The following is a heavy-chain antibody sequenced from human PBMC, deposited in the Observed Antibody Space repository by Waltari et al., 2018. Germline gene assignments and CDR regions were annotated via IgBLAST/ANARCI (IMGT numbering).Heavy chain of an antibody. J-gene: IGHJ4*02. CDR1: GASIISSSYY. V-gene: IGHV4-39*01. CDR2: IYHSGKP. Sequence: QVHLQESGPGLVKPSETLSLTCTVSGASIISSSYYWGWSRQPPGKGLELIGSIYHSGKPHCTPSLKSRVSISIDPSKGKFSRDVNSVTAADTAVYYCARVTTYYEPPHTFDYWGQGTLVTVSS. CDR3: ARVTTYYEPPHTFDY. D-gene: IGHD3-16*01.